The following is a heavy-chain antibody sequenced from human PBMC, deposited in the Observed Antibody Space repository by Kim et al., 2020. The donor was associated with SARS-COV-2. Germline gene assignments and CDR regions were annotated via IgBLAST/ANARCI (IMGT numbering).Heavy chain of an antibody. Sequence: SATVHAASLEGRFTISRDDSKNTAYLQMNSLQTEDTAVYYCTRYAWWSFDYWGQGTLVTVSS. J-gene: IGHJ4*02. CDR2: SAT. CDR3: TRYAWWSFDY. D-gene: IGHD2-15*01. V-gene: IGHV3-73*01.